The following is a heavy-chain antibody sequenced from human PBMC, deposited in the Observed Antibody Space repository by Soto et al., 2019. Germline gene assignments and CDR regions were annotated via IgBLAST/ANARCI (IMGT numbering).Heavy chain of an antibody. CDR1: GFTVSSNY. Sequence: EVQLVESGGGLVQPGGSLRLSCAASGFTVSSNYMSWVRQAPGKGLEVVSIIYGGGRTNYADSVKGRFTVSRDNYKNTLYLQMNRLRAEDTAIYYCCGPSTVTINWFFELWGRGTLVTVSS. CDR2: IYGGGRT. V-gene: IGHV3-66*01. D-gene: IGHD4-17*01. J-gene: IGHJ2*01. CDR3: CGPSTVTINWFFEL.